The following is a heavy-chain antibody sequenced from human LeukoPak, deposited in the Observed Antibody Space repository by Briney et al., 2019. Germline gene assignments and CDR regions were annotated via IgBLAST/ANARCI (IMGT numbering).Heavy chain of an antibody. CDR1: GYSFTSYW. CDR3: ARHKRYPSGYCSSTSCYLDY. V-gene: IGHV5-51*01. CDR2: IYPGDSDT. Sequence: GESLKISCKGSGYSFTSYWIGWVRQMPGKGLEWMGIIYPGDSDTRYSPSFQGQVTISADKSISTAYLQWSSLKASDTAMYYCARHKRYPSGYCSSTSCYLDYWGQGTLVTVSS. J-gene: IGHJ4*02. D-gene: IGHD2-2*03.